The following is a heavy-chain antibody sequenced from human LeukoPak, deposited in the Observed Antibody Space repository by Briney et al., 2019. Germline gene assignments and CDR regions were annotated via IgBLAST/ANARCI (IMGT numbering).Heavy chain of an antibody. CDR1: GGSISSSSYY. V-gene: IGHV4-39*01. J-gene: IGHJ6*03. CDR3: ARVGAIYYYYMDV. Sequence: SETLSLTCTVSGGSISSSSYYWGWIRQPPGKGLEWIGSIYYSGSTYYNPSLKSRVTISVDTSKNQFSLKLSSVTAADTAVYYCARVGAIYYYYMDVWGKGTRSPSP. D-gene: IGHD1-26*01. CDR2: IYYSGST.